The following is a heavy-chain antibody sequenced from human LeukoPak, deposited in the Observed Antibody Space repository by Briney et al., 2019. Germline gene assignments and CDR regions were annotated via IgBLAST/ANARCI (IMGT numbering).Heavy chain of an antibody. J-gene: IGHJ4*02. Sequence: KAGGSLRLSCAASGFTFDSYGMNWVRQAPGKGLERISSISSSSTYIYYADSVKGRFTISRDNAKNSLYLQMNSLRAEDTAVYYCARAYCSSTRCSYYFDSWGQGTLVTVSS. V-gene: IGHV3-21*01. CDR1: GFTFDSYG. CDR3: ARAYCSSTRCSYYFDS. D-gene: IGHD2-2*01. CDR2: ISSSSTYI.